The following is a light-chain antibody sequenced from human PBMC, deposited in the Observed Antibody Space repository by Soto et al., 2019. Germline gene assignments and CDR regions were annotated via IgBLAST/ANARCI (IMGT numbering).Light chain of an antibody. Sequence: HSVLTKPASVNGFPGQSITISCTGTSSDVGGYNYVSWYQHHPGKAPKLMIYGVSNRPSGISSRFSGSKSGNTASLTISGLQPEDEGDYYCSSYTTSNTRQIVFGTGTKVTVL. CDR3: SSYTTSNTRQIV. CDR1: SSDVGGYNY. J-gene: IGLJ1*01. CDR2: GVS. V-gene: IGLV2-14*03.